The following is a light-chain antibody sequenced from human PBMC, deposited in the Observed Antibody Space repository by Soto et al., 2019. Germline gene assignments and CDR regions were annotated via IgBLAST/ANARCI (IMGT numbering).Light chain of an antibody. Sequence: QSVLTQPPSASGTPGQRVTISCSGSSSNIGSKTVNWYKQLQGTVPKLLIYNSYQRPSGVPDRFSASKSGTSASLAISGLQSEDEADYYCSSWDASLNGYVFGTGTKVTVL. CDR3: SSWDASLNGYV. CDR2: NSY. V-gene: IGLV1-44*01. CDR1: SSNIGSKT. J-gene: IGLJ1*01.